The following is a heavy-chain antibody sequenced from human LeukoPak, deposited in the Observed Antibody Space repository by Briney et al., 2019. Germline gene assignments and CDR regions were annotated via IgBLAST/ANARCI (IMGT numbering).Heavy chain of an antibody. V-gene: IGHV1-46*01. CDR1: GYTFTSYY. D-gene: IGHD1-26*01. Sequence: ASVKVSCKASGYTFTSYYMHWVRQAPGQGLEWMGVINPSGGTTSNTQKFQGRVTMTRDTSTSTVYMELSGLRSDDTALYHCARGIVGGTTRRRYYFDYWGQGTLVTVSS. CDR2: INPSGGTT. CDR3: ARGIVGGTTRRRYYFDY. J-gene: IGHJ4*02.